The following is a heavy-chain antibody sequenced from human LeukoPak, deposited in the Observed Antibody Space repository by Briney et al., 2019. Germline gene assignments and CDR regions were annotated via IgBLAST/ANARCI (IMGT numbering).Heavy chain of an antibody. Sequence: GGSLRLSCSASGFTFSSYAMHWVRQAPGKGLEYVSAISSNGGSTYYADSVKGRFTISRDNSKNTVYLQMSSLRAEGTAVYYCAKGISSGWYSFGYWGQGTLVTVSS. CDR3: AKGISSGWYSFGY. D-gene: IGHD6-19*01. V-gene: IGHV3-64D*06. CDR2: ISSNGGST. J-gene: IGHJ4*02. CDR1: GFTFSSYA.